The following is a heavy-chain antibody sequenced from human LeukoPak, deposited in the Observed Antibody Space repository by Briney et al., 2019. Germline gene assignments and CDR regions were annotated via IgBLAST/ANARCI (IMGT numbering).Heavy chain of an antibody. CDR2: IYYSGST. CDR3: ARTNYGSGSYFSNPLNWFDP. Sequence: SETLPLTCTVSGGSISSSSYYWGWIRQPPGKGLEWIGSIYYSGSTYYNPSLKSRVTISIDTSKNQFSLKLNSVTAADTAVYYCARTNYGSGSYFSNPLNWFDPWGQGTLVTVSS. J-gene: IGHJ5*02. D-gene: IGHD3-10*01. CDR1: GGSISSSSYY. V-gene: IGHV4-39*01.